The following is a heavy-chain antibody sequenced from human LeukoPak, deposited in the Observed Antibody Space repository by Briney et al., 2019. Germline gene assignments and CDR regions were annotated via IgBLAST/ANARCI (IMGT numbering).Heavy chain of an antibody. D-gene: IGHD3-10*01. CDR1: GYTFTGYY. Sequence: ASVKVSCKASGYTFTGYYMHWVRQAPGQGLEWMGIINPSGGSTSYAQKFQGRVTMTRDTSTSTVYMELSSLRSEDTAVYYCARGYYGSGTSPDFDYWGQGTLVTVSS. CDR3: ARGYYGSGTSPDFDY. J-gene: IGHJ4*02. V-gene: IGHV1-46*01. CDR2: INPSGGST.